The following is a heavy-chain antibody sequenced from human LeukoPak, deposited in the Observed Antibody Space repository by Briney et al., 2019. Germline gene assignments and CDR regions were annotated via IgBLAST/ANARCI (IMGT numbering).Heavy chain of an antibody. CDR3: ARGFRGDNFDY. D-gene: IGHD7-27*01. Sequence: SETLSLTCAVYGGSFSGYYWSWIRQPPGKGLEWIGEINHSGSTNYNPSLKSRVTISVDTSKNQFSLKLTSVTAADTAVYYCARGFRGDNFDYWGQGTLVTVSS. CDR1: GGSFSGYY. V-gene: IGHV4-34*01. J-gene: IGHJ4*02. CDR2: INHSGST.